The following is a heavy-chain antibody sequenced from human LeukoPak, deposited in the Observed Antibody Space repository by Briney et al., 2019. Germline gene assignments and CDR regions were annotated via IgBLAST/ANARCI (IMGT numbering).Heavy chain of an antibody. CDR2: IYYSGST. CDR3: ARHGYRPLWEFDY. CDR1: GGSISSSSYY. Sequence: PSETLSLTCTVSGGSISSSSYYGGWIRQPPGRGLECIVSIYYSGSTYYDPSLKSRVTISVDKSKNQFSLKLSSVTTADTAVYYCARHGYRPLWEFDYWGQGTLVTVSP. D-gene: IGHD1-26*01. J-gene: IGHJ4*02. V-gene: IGHV4-39*01.